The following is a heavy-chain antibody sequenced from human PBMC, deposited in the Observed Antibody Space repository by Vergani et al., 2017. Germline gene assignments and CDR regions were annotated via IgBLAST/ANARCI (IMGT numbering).Heavy chain of an antibody. D-gene: IGHD3-16*01. CDR3: ARRTFGRGSISNDY. CDR2: IIPIFGTA. CDR1: GGTFSSYA. J-gene: IGHJ4*02. V-gene: IGHV1-69*12. Sequence: QVQLVQSGAEVKKPGSSVKVSCKASGGTFSSYAISWVRQAPGQGLEWMGGIIPIFGTANYAQKFQGRVTITADETTSTADMWLGSLRSEDTAVYYCARRTFGRGSISNDYWGQGTLVTVSS.